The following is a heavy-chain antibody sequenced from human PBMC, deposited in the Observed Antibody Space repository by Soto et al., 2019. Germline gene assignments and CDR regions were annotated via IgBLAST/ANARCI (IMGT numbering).Heavy chain of an antibody. Sequence: PGGFLRLSCSASGFTFSSYAIHWVRQAPGKGLEYVSAISSNGGSTYYADSVQGRFTMSRDKSTNTVYIQMSSLRSEDTAVYYSGRRFMVRYYYGMDVWGQGTTVNVSS. D-gene: IGHD3-10*01. CDR2: ISSNGGST. V-gene: IGHV3-64*05. CDR3: GRRFMVRYYYGMDV. CDR1: GFTFSSYA. J-gene: IGHJ6*02.